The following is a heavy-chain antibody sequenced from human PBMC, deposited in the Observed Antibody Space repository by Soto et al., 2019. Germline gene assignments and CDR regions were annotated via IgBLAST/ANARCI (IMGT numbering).Heavy chain of an antibody. V-gene: IGHV4-59*01. Sequence: SETLSLTCTVSGGSISSYYGSWIRQPPGKGLEWIGYIYYSGSTNYNPSLKSRVTISVDTSKNQFSLKLSSVTAADTAVYYCARGAYYYDSSGYYFTWGDAFDIWGQGTMVTVSS. D-gene: IGHD3-22*01. J-gene: IGHJ3*02. CDR2: IYYSGST. CDR1: GGSISSYY. CDR3: ARGAYYYDSSGYYFTWGDAFDI.